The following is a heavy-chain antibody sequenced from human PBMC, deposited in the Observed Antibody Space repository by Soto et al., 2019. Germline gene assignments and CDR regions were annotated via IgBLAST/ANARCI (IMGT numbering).Heavy chain of an antibody. CDR1: GGSISGFF. J-gene: IGHJ6*02. CDR3: ARGGSTHYYYGLDV. V-gene: IGHV4-4*07. CDR2: VAASGST. Sequence: PSETLSLTXTVSGGSISGFFWTWVRQPPGMPLEGLGHVAASGSTAYNPSLRSRLSLSLDVSKNRFSLELTSVTAADTATYFCARGGSTHYYYGLDVWGQGTTVTV.